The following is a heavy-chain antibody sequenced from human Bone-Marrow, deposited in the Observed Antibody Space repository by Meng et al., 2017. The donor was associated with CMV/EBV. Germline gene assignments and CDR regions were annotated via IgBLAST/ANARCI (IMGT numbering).Heavy chain of an antibody. J-gene: IGHJ6*02. V-gene: IGHV1-69*05. CDR2: IIPIFGTA. D-gene: IGHD4-17*01. Sequence: SVKVSCKASGDTFSLYTITWVRQAPGQGLEWMGGIIPIFGTANYAQKFQGRVTITTDESMSTAYMELSSLRSEDTAVYYCARVSGLTGYGDYGIDYYYYGMDVWGQGTTVTVSS. CDR1: GDTFSLYT. CDR3: ARVSGLTGYGDYGIDYYYYGMDV.